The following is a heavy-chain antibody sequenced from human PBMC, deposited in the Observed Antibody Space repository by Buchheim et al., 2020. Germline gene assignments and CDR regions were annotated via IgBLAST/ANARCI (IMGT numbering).Heavy chain of an antibody. D-gene: IGHD3-10*01. Sequence: EVQLLESGGGLVQPGGSLRLSCAASGFTFSSYAMSWVRQAPGKGLEWVSAISGSGGSTYYADSVKGRFTIPRDNSKNTLYLQMNSLRAEDTAVYYCAKDAALLLWFRELLSTFDYWGQGTL. CDR3: AKDAALLLWFRELLSTFDY. CDR2: ISGSGGST. V-gene: IGHV3-23*01. J-gene: IGHJ4*02. CDR1: GFTFSSYA.